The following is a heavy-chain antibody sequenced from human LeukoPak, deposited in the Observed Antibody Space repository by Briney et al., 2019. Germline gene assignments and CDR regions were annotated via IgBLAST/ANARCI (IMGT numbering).Heavy chain of an antibody. Sequence: SSETLSLTCTVSGGSIRSNNYYWGWIRQPPGKGLEWIGSIYYSGSTFDNPSLKSRVTISVDTSKNQFSLKLTSVTAADTSVYFCARARAAGGQYYFAYWGQGTLVTVSS. CDR3: ARARAAGGQYYFAY. J-gene: IGHJ4*02. V-gene: IGHV4-39*01. CDR2: IYYSGST. CDR1: GGSIRSNNYY. D-gene: IGHD6-13*01.